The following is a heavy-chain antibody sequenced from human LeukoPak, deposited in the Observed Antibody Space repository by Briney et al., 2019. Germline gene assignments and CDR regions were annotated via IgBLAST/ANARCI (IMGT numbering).Heavy chain of an antibody. D-gene: IGHD2-21*01. Sequence: GGSLRLSCAASGFTFSNTYMSWVRQAPGKGLEWVGRVKSRTDGGTTDYAAPVKGRFTISRDDSKNTLYLQMNSLKTEDTAVYYCIPMWAFHMWGQGTMVTVSS. CDR1: GFTFSNTY. CDR2: VKSRTDGGTT. V-gene: IGHV3-15*01. J-gene: IGHJ3*02. CDR3: IPMWAFHM.